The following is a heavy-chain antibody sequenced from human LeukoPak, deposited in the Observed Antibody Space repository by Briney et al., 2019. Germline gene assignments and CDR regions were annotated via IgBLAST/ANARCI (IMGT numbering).Heavy chain of an antibody. CDR1: GGSISSPNYC. V-gene: IGHV4-39*07. D-gene: IGHD2-2*01. Sequence: SETLSLTCAVSGGSISSPNYCWGWIRQPPGKGLEWIGSDYYSGSTYYNPSLNSRVTISVDTSRNQFSLKLNSVTAADTAVYYCARVLRVAAMPHYFDYWGQGTLVTVSS. J-gene: IGHJ4*02. CDR2: DYYSGST. CDR3: ARVLRVAAMPHYFDY.